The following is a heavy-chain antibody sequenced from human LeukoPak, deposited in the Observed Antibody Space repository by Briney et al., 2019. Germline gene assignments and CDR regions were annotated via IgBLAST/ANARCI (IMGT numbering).Heavy chain of an antibody. V-gene: IGHV1-69*13. CDR3: ATGSHGGIDY. Sequence: SVKVSCKTSGFKFGSYGINWVRQAPGQGLEWMGAIMPVSGPTTYAQDFQGRVTITEDESTSTAYMELSALRSEDTAVFYCATGSHGGIDYWGQGSLVIVSS. D-gene: IGHD3-16*01. J-gene: IGHJ4*02. CDR1: GFKFGSYG. CDR2: IMPVSGPT.